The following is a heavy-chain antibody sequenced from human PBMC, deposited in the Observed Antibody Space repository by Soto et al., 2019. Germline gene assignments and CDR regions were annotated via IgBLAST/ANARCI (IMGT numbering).Heavy chain of an antibody. V-gene: IGHV2-5*01. CDR3: ARGLATLPVFSFDF. D-gene: IGHD6-6*01. CDR1: GFSLSTSGVG. CDR2: IYWSGDE. J-gene: IGHJ3*01. Sequence: QGTLKESGPTLVKPTQTLTLTCSFSGFSLSTSGVGVGWIRQSTGKALEWLALIYWSGDEHYRPSLKSRLSIIKDTSKSQVVLIMTDMHPVETAPYFCARGLATLPVFSFDFWAQGTMVTVSS.